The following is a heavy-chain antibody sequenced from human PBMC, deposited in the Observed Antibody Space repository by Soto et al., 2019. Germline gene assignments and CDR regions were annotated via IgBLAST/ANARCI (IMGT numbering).Heavy chain of an antibody. V-gene: IGHV3-11*01. CDR1: GFTFSDYY. J-gene: IGHJ4*02. Sequence: GGSLRLSCAASGFTFSDYYMSWIRQAPGKGLEWVSYISSSGSTIYYADSVKGRFTISRDNAKNSLYLQMNSLRAEDPAVYYCASSRDYYGSGSYYYWGQGTLVTVSS. CDR3: ASSRDYYGSGSYYY. D-gene: IGHD3-10*01. CDR2: ISSSGSTI.